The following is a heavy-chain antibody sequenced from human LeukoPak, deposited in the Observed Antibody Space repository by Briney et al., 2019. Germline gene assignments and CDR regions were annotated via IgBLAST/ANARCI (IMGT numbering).Heavy chain of an antibody. D-gene: IGHD2-15*01. Sequence: ASVKVSCKASGYTFTGYYMHWVRQAPGQGLEWMGWINPNSGGTNYAQKFQGWVTMTRDTSISTAYMELSRLRSDDTAVYYCARSLPGDCSGGSCYSVDYWGQGTLVTVSS. V-gene: IGHV1-2*04. CDR2: INPNSGGT. J-gene: IGHJ4*02. CDR3: ARSLPGDCSGGSCYSVDY. CDR1: GYTFTGYY.